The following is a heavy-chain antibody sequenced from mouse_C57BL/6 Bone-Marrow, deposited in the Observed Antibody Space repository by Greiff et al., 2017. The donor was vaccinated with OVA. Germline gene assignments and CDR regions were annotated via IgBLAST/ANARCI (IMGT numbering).Heavy chain of an antibody. CDR2: IHPGSGNT. V-gene: IGHV1-76*01. J-gene: IGHJ1*03. CDR3: ARENYGYFDD. CDR1: GYTFTDYY. Sequence: VMLVEPGAELVRPGASVKLSCKASGYTFTDYYINWVKQRPGQGLEWIGRIHPGSGNTYYNEKFKGKATLTADKSSSTAYLQLSSLTSEDSAVYFRARENYGYFDDWGTGTTVTVSS.